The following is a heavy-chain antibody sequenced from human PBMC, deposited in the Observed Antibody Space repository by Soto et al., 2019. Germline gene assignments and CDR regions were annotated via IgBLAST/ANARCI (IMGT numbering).Heavy chain of an antibody. CDR3: ARPRHYYDSSGPVLFDY. V-gene: IGHV4-59*08. J-gene: IGHJ4*02. CDR1: GGSISSYY. CDR2: IYYSGST. D-gene: IGHD3-22*01. Sequence: SETLSLTCTVSGGSISSYYWSWIRQPPGKGLEWIGYIYYSGSTHYNPSLKSRVTISVDTSKNQFSLKLSSVTAADTAVYYCARPRHYYDSSGPVLFDYWGQGTLVTVSS.